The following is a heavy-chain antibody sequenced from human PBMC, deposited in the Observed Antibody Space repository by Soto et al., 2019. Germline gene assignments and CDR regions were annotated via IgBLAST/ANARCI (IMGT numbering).Heavy chain of an antibody. D-gene: IGHD3-3*01. CDR1: GFNFYNYA. Sequence: GGSLRLSCAASGFNFYNYAMTWVRQAPGKGLEWVSGISGDRTRTYYGDSVKGRFTISRDNSKNTVFLQMNSLRAEDTALYYCVKDLRPNRGWFGPWGQGTRVTV. V-gene: IGHV3-23*01. CDR2: ISGDRTRT. CDR3: VKDLRPNRGWFGP. J-gene: IGHJ5*02.